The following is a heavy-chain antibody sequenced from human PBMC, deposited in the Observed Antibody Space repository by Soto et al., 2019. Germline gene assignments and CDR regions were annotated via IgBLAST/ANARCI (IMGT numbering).Heavy chain of an antibody. D-gene: IGHD3-16*02. V-gene: IGHV3-7*03. CDR1: GFKFSDYW. CDR2: IKHDTSEA. J-gene: IGHJ4*02. Sequence: LSLSCAASGFKFSDYWMSWVRQAPGKGLEWVGNIKHDTSEAHYADSVKGRFTITRDNIKNFLFLQMNGLRSDDTASYYCARAGLPFSGPYRRSRFDYWGLGTTGTAPQ. CDR3: ARAGLPFSGPYRRSRFDY.